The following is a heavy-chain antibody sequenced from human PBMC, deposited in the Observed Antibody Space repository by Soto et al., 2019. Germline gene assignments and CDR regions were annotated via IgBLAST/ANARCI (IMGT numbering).Heavy chain of an antibody. Sequence: EVQLLESGGGLVQPGGSLRLSCAASGFTFSSYAMSWVRQAPGKGLAWVSAISGSGGSTYYADSVKGRFTISRDNSKNTLYLLMNSLRAEDTAVYYCAKDLNYERSGYYYPNDAFDIWVQGTMVTVSS. CDR1: GFTFSSYA. CDR3: AKDLNYERSGYYYPNDAFDI. CDR2: ISGSGGST. J-gene: IGHJ3*02. V-gene: IGHV3-23*01. D-gene: IGHD3-22*01.